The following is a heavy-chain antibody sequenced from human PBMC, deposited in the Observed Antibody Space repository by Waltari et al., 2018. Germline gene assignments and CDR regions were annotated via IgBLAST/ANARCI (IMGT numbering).Heavy chain of an antibody. Sequence: QVQLVQSGAEVKKPGASVKVSCKASGYTFTSYYMHWVRQAPGQGLEWMGIINPSGGSTSYAQKFPGRVTMVRDTSTRTVSMELGSRRSEDAAVYYCARGGVTMVQGGKTRSFDYWGQGTLVTVSS. CDR3: ARGGVTMVQGGKTRSFDY. V-gene: IGHV1-46*01. D-gene: IGHD3-10*01. CDR2: INPSGGST. J-gene: IGHJ4*02. CDR1: GYTFTSYY.